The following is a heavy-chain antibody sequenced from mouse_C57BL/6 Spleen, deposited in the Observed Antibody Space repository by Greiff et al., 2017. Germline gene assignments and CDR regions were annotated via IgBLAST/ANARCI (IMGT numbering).Heavy chain of an antibody. CDR1: GYTFTSYW. Sequence: VQLQQPGAELVRPGSSVKLSCKASGYTFTSYWMHWVQQRPIQGLEWIGNIDPSDSETHYNQKFKDKATLTVDKSSSTAYMQLSSLTSEDSAVYYCARDYDGYYLYAMDYWGQGTSVTVSS. D-gene: IGHD2-3*01. V-gene: IGHV1-52*01. CDR2: IDPSDSET. CDR3: ARDYDGYYLYAMDY. J-gene: IGHJ4*01.